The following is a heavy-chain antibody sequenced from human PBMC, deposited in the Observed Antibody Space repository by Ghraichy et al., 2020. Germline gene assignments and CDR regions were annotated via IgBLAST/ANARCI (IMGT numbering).Heavy chain of an antibody. CDR1: GGSISSSSYY. CDR3: ARRGVAGRAYYFDY. CDR2: IYYSGST. J-gene: IGHJ4*02. Sequence: SETLSLTCTVSGGSISSSSYYWGWIRQPPGKGLEWIGSIYYSGSTYYNPSLKSRVTISVDTSKNQFSLKLSSVTAADTAVYYCARRGVAGRAYYFDYWGQGTLVTVSS. V-gene: IGHV4-39*01. D-gene: IGHD6-19*01.